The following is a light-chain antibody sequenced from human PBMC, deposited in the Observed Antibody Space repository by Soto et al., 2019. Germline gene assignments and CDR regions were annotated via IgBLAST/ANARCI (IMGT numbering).Light chain of an antibody. Sequence: QSVLTQPPSVSGAPGQIVTISCTGSSSNIGAGSDVHWYQQSPGRVPKLLVYGNKHRPSGVPDRFSAPKSGTSASLAITGLQADDEADYYCQSYDNNLRGVLFGGGTKLTVL. CDR3: QSYDNNLRGVL. J-gene: IGLJ2*01. CDR2: GNK. V-gene: IGLV1-40*01. CDR1: SSNIGAGSD.